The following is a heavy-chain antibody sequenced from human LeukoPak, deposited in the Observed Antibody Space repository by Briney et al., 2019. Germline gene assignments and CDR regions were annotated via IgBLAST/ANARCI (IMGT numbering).Heavy chain of an antibody. CDR1: GGSISSYY. J-gene: IGHJ3*02. Sequence: ETLSLTCTVSGGSISSYYWSWIRQPPGKGLEWIGYIYTSGSTNYNPSLKSRVTISVDTSKNQFSLKLSSVTAADTAVYYCAXHGSXXYDSSGYYLIRHAFDIWGQGTMVTVSS. D-gene: IGHD3-22*01. V-gene: IGHV4-4*09. CDR2: IYTSGST. CDR3: AXHGSXXYDSSGYYLIRHAFDI.